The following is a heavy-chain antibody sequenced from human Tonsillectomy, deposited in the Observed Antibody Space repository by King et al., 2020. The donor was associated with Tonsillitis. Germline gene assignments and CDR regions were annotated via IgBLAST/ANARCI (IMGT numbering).Heavy chain of an antibody. CDR2: INTNTGNP. CDR3: AREFKRDCSSTSCHFLY. D-gene: IGHD2-2*01. CDR1: GYTFTSYA. J-gene: IGHJ4*02. Sequence: QLVQSGSELKKPGASVKVSCKASGYTFTSYAMNWVRQAPGQGLEWMGWINTNTGNPTYAQGFTGRFVFSLDTSVTTAYLQISSLKAEDTAVYYCAREFKRDCSSTSCHFLYWGQGTLVTVSA. V-gene: IGHV7-4-1*02.